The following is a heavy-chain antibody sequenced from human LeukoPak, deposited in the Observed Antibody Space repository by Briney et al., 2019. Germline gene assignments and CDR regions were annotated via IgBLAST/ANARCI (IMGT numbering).Heavy chain of an antibody. V-gene: IGHV4-4*07. CDR3: ARDRSPTTYCSSTSCSINWFDP. Sequence: QSSETLSLTCTVSGGSISSYYWSWIRQPAGKGLEWIGRIYTSGSTNYNPSLKSRVTMSVDTSKNQFSLKLSSVTAADTAVYYCARDRSPTTYCSSTSCSINWFDPWGQGTLVTVSS. CDR1: GGSISSYY. J-gene: IGHJ5*02. D-gene: IGHD2-2*01. CDR2: IYTSGST.